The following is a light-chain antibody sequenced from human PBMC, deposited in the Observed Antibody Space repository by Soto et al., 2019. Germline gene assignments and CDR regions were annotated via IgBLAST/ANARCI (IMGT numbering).Light chain of an antibody. CDR3: QQRSNWPST. CDR2: DAS. CDR1: QSVSSY. J-gene: IGKJ4*01. Sequence: EIVLTQSPATPSLSPGERAALSCRASQSVSSYLAWYQQKPGQAPRLLIYDASKRAPGIPARFTGSGSGTYFTLTISSLEPEDFAVYFCQQRSNWPSTFGGGTKVEI. V-gene: IGKV3-11*01.